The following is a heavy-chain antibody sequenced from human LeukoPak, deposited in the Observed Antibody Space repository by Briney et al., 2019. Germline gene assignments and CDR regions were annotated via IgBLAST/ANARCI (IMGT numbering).Heavy chain of an antibody. D-gene: IGHD3-3*01. V-gene: IGHV3-23*01. J-gene: IGHJ4*02. CDR3: AKKAYDFWSGYSDY. CDR2: ISGSGGST. CDR1: GFTFSSYA. Sequence: GGSLRLSCAASGFTFSSYAMSWVRQAPGKGLEWVSAISGSGGSTYYADSVKGRFTNYRDNSKNTLYLQMNSLRAEDTAVYYCAKKAYDFWSGYSDYWGQGTLVTVSS.